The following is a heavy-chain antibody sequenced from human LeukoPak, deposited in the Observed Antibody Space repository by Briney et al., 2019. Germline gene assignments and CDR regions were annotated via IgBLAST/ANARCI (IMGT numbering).Heavy chain of an antibody. D-gene: IGHD3-10*01. Sequence: PGGSLRLSCAASGFTVSSNYMSWVRQAPGKGLEWVSVIYSGGSTYYVDSVKGRFTITRDNSENTLYLQMHSLRAEDTAVYYCARDRPNYYGSDGHYYRRDGDYWGRGTLVSVSS. CDR3: ARDRPNYYGSDGHYYRRDGDY. J-gene: IGHJ4*02. CDR2: IYSGGST. CDR1: GFTVSSNY. V-gene: IGHV3-53*01.